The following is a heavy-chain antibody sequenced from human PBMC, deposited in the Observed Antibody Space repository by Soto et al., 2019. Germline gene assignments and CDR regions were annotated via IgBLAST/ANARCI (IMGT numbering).Heavy chain of an antibody. CDR3: ARGRTFFDY. Sequence: SETLSLTCTVSGDSISTFYWGWMRQSPGKELEWIGYVYYTGSTNYNPSLKSRVTISVDRSKNQFSLKLTSANAADTAVYYCARGRTFFDYWGRGTLVTVSS. D-gene: IGHD3-16*01. V-gene: IGHV4-59*01. CDR1: GDSISTFY. J-gene: IGHJ4*02. CDR2: VYYTGST.